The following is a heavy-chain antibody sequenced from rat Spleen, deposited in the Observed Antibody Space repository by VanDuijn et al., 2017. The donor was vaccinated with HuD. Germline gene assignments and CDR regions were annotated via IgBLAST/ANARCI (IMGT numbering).Heavy chain of an antibody. D-gene: IGHD1-12*02. Sequence: EVQLVESGGGLVPPGGSLKLSCAASGFIFNSYYMVWVRQAPTKGLEWVATITSGGSNTYYPDSVKGRFTISRDNAKSTLYLQMDSLRSEDTATYYCAKYDGTYYYVMDAWGQGASVTVSS. CDR1: GFIFNSYY. CDR2: ITSGGSNT. CDR3: AKYDGTYYYVMDA. J-gene: IGHJ4*01. V-gene: IGHV5-25*01.